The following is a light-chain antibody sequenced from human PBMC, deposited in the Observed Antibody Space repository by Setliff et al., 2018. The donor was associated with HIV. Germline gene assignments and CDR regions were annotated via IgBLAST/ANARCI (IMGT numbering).Light chain of an antibody. Sequence: QSVLTRPRSVSGSPGQTVTLSCTGSTSDVGNYNYVSWYQQYPGKAPKLIIFDVSRRPSGVPDRFSGSKSQNTASLTISGLQPEDEADYYCCSYVGSYSYIFGSGTKVTVL. V-gene: IGLV2-11*01. J-gene: IGLJ1*01. CDR2: DVS. CDR1: TSDVGNYNY. CDR3: CSYVGSYSYI.